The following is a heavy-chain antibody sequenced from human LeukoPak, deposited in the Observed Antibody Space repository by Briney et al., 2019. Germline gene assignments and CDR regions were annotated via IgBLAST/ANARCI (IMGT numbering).Heavy chain of an antibody. Sequence: GGSLSLSCAASGFTFSNYAMSWVRQAPGKGLDWVSGITSTGGTTYYADSVQGRFTISRDNSRNTLYLQMNSLRAEDTAVYYCAKDGRNSPLMWGQGTVVSVSS. CDR3: AKDGRNSPLM. CDR1: GFTFSNYA. V-gene: IGHV3-23*01. J-gene: IGHJ3*02. CDR2: ITSTGGTT. D-gene: IGHD2/OR15-2a*01.